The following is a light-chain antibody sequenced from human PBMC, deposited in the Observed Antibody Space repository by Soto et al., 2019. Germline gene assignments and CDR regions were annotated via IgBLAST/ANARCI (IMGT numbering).Light chain of an antibody. CDR3: QQYYHRWT. CDR2: GAS. V-gene: IGKV3-15*01. Sequence: EIVMTQSPATLSVSPGERVTLSCRARQSVGSNIAWYQQKPGQGPRLLIYGASTRAAGIPARFSGSGSGTEFTLTISSLQSEDFAGYFCQQYYHRWTFGPGTKVDIK. J-gene: IGKJ1*01. CDR1: QSVGSN.